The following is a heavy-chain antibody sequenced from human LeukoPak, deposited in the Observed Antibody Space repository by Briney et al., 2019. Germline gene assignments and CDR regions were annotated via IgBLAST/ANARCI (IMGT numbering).Heavy chain of an antibody. Sequence: PGGSLRLSCAASGFTFSRYEMNWVRQAPGKGLEWVSYISGSGTTIYYADSVKGRFTISRDISKNTVYLQMNSLRAEDTAVYYCARRAGGYSHPYDYWGQGILVTVSS. CDR3: ARRAGGYSHPYDY. CDR2: ISGSGTTI. V-gene: IGHV3-48*03. D-gene: IGHD4-23*01. J-gene: IGHJ4*02. CDR1: GFTFSRYE.